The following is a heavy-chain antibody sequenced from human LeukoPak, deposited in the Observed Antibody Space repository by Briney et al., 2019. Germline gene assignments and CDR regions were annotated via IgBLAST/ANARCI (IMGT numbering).Heavy chain of an antibody. J-gene: IGHJ3*02. CDR1: ADSFSSHY. D-gene: IGHD4-17*01. CDR2: ISYIGST. V-gene: IGHV4-59*11. CDR3: ARDLVTVTIGFDI. Sequence: SETLSLTCAVSADSFSSHYWTWIRQPPGGGMEWIGYISYIGSTNYNPSLKSRVTISIDTSKNQFSLKLTSVTAADTAVYYCARDLVTVTIGFDIWGQGTMVSVSS.